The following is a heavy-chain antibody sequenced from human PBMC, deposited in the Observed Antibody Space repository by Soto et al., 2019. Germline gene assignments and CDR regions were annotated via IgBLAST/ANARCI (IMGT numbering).Heavy chain of an antibody. CDR1: GFIFSTYT. CDR3: ESDRVVVFTAARGPAYGIDV. CDR2: ISYDGSNE. V-gene: IGHV3-30-3*01. J-gene: IGHJ6*02. D-gene: IGHD2-2*01. Sequence: GGSLRLSCAASGFIFSTYTMHWVRQAPGKGLEWVTVISYDGSNEYYADSVKGRFTISRDNSKNTLYLQMNSLRVEDTALYYCESDRVVVFTAARGPAYGIDVWGQGTTVTVSS.